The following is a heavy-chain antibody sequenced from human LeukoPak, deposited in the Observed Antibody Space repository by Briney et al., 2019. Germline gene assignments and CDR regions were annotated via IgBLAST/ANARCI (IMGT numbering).Heavy chain of an antibody. CDR2: IYCSGSS. CDR3: ARGPHYSGSYYYPRFFDI. V-gene: IGHV4-39*07. D-gene: IGHD1-26*01. Sequence: PSETLSLTCTVSGGSISSSDYYWAWIRQPPGKGLEWIGSIYCSGSSYYSPSLKSRVTVSVDTSKNQFSLTLSSVTAADTAVYYCARGPHYSGSYYYPRFFDIWGRGTLVTVSS. CDR1: GGSISSSDYY. J-gene: IGHJ2*01.